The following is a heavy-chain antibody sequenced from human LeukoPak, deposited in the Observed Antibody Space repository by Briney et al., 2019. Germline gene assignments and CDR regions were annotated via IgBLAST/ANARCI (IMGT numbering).Heavy chain of an antibody. J-gene: IGHJ4*02. CDR2: IRNDGNKK. V-gene: IGHV3-30*02. CDR3: VKVDT. Sequence: GSLRLSCVASGFTLSTSGMHWVRQSPGKGLDWVAFIRNDGNKKNYAESVKGRFTISRDNSRNTLYLQMDSLSAEDTAVYYCVKVDTWGQGTLVTVSS. D-gene: IGHD3-22*01. CDR1: GFTLSTSG.